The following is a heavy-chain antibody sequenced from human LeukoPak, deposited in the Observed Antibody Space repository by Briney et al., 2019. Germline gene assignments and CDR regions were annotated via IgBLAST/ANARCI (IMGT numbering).Heavy chain of an antibody. D-gene: IGHD3-10*01. V-gene: IGHV3-30*02. CDR1: GFTFSSYG. CDR3: AKDYVAGWFGEVVDY. Sequence: GGSLRLSCAASGFTFSSYGMHWVRQAPGKGLEWVAFIRYDGSNKYYADSVKGRFTISRDNSKNTLYLQMNSLRAEDTAVYYCAKDYVAGWFGEVVDYWGQGTLVTVSS. J-gene: IGHJ4*02. CDR2: IRYDGSNK.